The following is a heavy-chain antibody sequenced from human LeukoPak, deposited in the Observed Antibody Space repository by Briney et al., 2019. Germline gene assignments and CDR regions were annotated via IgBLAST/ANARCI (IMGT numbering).Heavy chain of an antibody. CDR2: INPNSGGT. J-gene: IGHJ4*02. Sequence: ASVKVSCKASGYTFTGYYMHWVRQAPGQGLEWMGRINPNSGGTNYAQKFQGRVTMTRDTSISTAYMELSRLRSGDTAVYYCARVGSSGWYVHPTLDYWGQGTLVTVSS. CDR1: GYTFTGYY. CDR3: ARVGSSGWYVHPTLDY. V-gene: IGHV1-2*06. D-gene: IGHD6-19*01.